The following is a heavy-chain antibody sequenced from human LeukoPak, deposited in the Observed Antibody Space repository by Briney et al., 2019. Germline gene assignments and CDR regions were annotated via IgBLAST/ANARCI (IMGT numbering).Heavy chain of an antibody. D-gene: IGHD6-13*01. CDR2: ISYDGSNK. J-gene: IGHJ4*02. CDR1: GFTVTMNY. V-gene: IGHV3-30-3*01. Sequence: GGSLRLSCAASGFTVTMNYMSWVRQAPGKGLEWVAIISYDGSNKYYADSVKGRFTISRDNSKNTLYLQMNSLTAEDSAVYYCARARSYSSSWYGDYWGQGTLVTVSS. CDR3: ARARSYSSSWYGDY.